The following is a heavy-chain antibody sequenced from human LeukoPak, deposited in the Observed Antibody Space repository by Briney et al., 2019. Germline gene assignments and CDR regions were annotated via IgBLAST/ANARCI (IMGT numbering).Heavy chain of an antibody. CDR1: GGSITHYY. CDR3: ARVWFGEPLDAFDI. J-gene: IGHJ3*02. D-gene: IGHD3-10*01. Sequence: TSETLSLTCTVSGGSITHYYWTWIRQPPGKTLEWIGYIYYSGSTNYNPSLKSRVTISVDTSKNQFSLKLSSVTAADTAVYYCARVWFGEPLDAFDIWGQGTMVTVSS. V-gene: IGHV4-59*08. CDR2: IYYSGST.